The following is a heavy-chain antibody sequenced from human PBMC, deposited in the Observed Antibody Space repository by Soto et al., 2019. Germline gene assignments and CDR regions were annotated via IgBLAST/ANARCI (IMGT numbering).Heavy chain of an antibody. CDR1: GGSISSYY. D-gene: IGHD6-13*01. Sequence: SETLSLTCTVSGGSISSYYWSWIRQPPGKGLEWIGYIYYSGSTNYNPSLKSRVTISVDTSKNQFSLKPSSVTAADTAVYYCASSNIAAAGFYYYGMDVWGRGTTVTVSS. J-gene: IGHJ6*02. V-gene: IGHV4-59*01. CDR2: IYYSGST. CDR3: ASSNIAAAGFYYYGMDV.